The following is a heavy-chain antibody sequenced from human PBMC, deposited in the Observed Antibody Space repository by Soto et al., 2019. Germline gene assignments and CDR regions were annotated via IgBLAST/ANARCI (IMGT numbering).Heavy chain of an antibody. D-gene: IGHD3-16*02. J-gene: IGHJ3*02. Sequence: SETLSLTCAVSGYSIGSGYYWGWIRQPPGKGLEWIGSIYHSGSTYYNPSLKSRVTISVDTSKNQFSLKLSSVTAADTAVYYCARDRDNYVWGSYRLHAFDIWGQGTMVTVSS. V-gene: IGHV4-38-2*02. CDR1: GYSIGSGYY. CDR2: IYHSGST. CDR3: ARDRDNYVWGSYRLHAFDI.